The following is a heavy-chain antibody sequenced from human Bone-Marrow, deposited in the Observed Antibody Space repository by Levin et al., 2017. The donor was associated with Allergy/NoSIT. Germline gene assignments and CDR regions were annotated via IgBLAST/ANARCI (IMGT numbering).Heavy chain of an antibody. D-gene: IGHD5-12*01. CDR3: TWLAPRAVGV. V-gene: IGHV3-15*01. CDR2: IKGKINGGTTDYPT. CDR1: GFTFRDAW. Sequence: GESLKISCAASGFTFRDAWMSWVRQAPGKGLEWIGLIKGKINGGTTDYPTDYAAPVKGRFTILRDDSKNTVSLQMNSLKIEDTAVYYCTWLAPRAVGVWGQGTTVTVSS. J-gene: IGHJ6*02.